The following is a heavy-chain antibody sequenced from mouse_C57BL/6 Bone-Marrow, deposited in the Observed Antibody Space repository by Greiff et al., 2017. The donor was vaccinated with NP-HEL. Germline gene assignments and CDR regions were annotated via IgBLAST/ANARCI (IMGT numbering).Heavy chain of an antibody. V-gene: IGHV1-55*01. CDR3: ARGPYGYDVGYFDV. D-gene: IGHD2-2*01. J-gene: IGHJ1*03. CDR1: GYTFTSYW. CDR2: IYPGSGST. Sequence: QVQLQQPGAELVKPGASVKMSCKASGYTFTSYWITWVKQRPGQGLEWIGDIYPGSGSTNYNEKFKSKATLTVDTSSSTAYMQLSSLTSEDSAVYYCARGPYGYDVGYFDVWGTGTTVTVSS.